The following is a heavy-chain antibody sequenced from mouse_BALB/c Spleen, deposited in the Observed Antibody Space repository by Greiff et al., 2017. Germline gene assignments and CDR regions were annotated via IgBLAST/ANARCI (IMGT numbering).Heavy chain of an antibody. CDR1: GYSFTSYW. J-gene: IGHJ1*01. D-gene: IGHD2-1*01. CDR2: IDPSDSET. CDR3: ARGALYYGNYEWYFDV. Sequence: VQLQQSGPQLVRPGASVKISCKASGYSFTSYWMHWVKQRPGQGLEWIGMIDPSDSETRLNQKFKDKATLTVDKSSSTAYMQLSSPTSEDSAVYYCARGALYYGNYEWYFDVWGAGTTVTVSS. V-gene: IGHV1S126*01.